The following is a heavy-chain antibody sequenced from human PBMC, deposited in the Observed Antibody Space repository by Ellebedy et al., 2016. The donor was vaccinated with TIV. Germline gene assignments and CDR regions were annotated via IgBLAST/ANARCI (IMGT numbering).Heavy chain of an antibody. Sequence: MPSDTLSLTCTVSGGSISSGDYYWSWMRQHPGKGLEWIGYVYYRGSTNYNPSLTSPVTISVDRSKNQFSLQVTSETAADTAVYYCARLDISAGPVAHFDHWGQGTLVTVSS. J-gene: IGHJ4*02. D-gene: IGHD6-13*01. V-gene: IGHV4-31*01. CDR1: GGSISSGDYY. CDR3: ARLDISAGPVAHFDH. CDR2: VYYRGST.